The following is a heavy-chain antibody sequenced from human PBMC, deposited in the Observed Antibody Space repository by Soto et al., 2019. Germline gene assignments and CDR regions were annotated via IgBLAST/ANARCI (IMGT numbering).Heavy chain of an antibody. CDR1: GFTFSSYG. V-gene: IGHV3-30*03. CDR2: ISYDGSNK. CDR3: ARVVPAGMYYYYGMDV. J-gene: IGHJ6*02. Sequence: QVQLVESGGGVVQPGRSLRLSCAASGFTFSSYGMHWVRQAPGKGLEWVAFISYDGSNKYYADSVKGRFTISRDNSKNXLYLQMNSLRAEDTAVYYCARVVPAGMYYYYGMDVWGQGTTVTVSS. D-gene: IGHD2-2*01.